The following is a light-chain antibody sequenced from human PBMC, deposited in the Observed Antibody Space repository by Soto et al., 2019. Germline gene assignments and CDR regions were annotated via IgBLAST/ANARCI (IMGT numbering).Light chain of an antibody. V-gene: IGLV1-44*01. J-gene: IGLJ2*01. CDR1: GSSIGTNT. CDR3: AAWDGRLKNVL. CDR2: GNN. Sequence: QSVLTQPPSASGTPGQRVTISCSGSGSSIGTNTVDWYRQLPGSAPKLLIYGNNQRPSGVPDRFSGSKSGTSAAMDITGLQSEDEYEYYGAAWDGRLKNVLFGGGTKLTVL.